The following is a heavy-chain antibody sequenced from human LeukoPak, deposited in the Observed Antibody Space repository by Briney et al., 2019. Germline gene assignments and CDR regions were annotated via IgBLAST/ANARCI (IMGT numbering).Heavy chain of an antibody. Sequence: SETLSLTCTVSGYSISSGYYWGWIRQPPGKGLEWIGSIYHSGSTYYNPSLKSRVTISVDTSKNQFSLKLSSVTAADTAVYYCARGVYSGVDYWGQGTLVTVSS. CDR1: GYSISSGYY. CDR2: IYHSGST. J-gene: IGHJ4*02. CDR3: ARGVYSGVDY. D-gene: IGHD1-26*01. V-gene: IGHV4-38-2*02.